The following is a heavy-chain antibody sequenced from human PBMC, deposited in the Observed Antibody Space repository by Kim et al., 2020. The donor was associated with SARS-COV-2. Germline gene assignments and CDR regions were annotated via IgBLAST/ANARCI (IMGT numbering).Heavy chain of an antibody. Sequence: GGSLRLSCAASGFTLSDHYMDWVRQAPGKGLEWIGRSGNKANSFTTEYAASVKGRFTISRDDSKNSLYLEMNSLETEDTAVYYCARGTTSGSEFRYWGQGTLVTVSS. CDR3: ARGTTSGSEFRY. V-gene: IGHV3-72*01. D-gene: IGHD3-10*01. CDR2: SGNKANSFTT. CDR1: GFTLSDHY. J-gene: IGHJ1*01.